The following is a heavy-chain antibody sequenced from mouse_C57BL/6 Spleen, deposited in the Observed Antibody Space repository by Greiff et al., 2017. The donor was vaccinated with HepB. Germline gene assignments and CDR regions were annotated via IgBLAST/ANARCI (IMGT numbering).Heavy chain of an antibody. V-gene: IGHV1-22*01. D-gene: IGHD2-4*01. CDR2: INPNNGGT. CDR1: GYTFTDYN. Sequence: EVQLQQSGPELVKPGASVKMSCKASGYTFTDYNMHWVKQSHGKSLEWIGYINPNNGGTSYNQKFKGKATLTVNKSSSTAYMELRSLTSEDSAVYYCAKDYDEGYYYAMDYWGQGTSVTVSS. J-gene: IGHJ4*01. CDR3: AKDYDEGYYYAMDY.